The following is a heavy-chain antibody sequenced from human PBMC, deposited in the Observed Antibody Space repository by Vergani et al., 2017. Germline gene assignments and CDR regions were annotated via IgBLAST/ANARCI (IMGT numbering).Heavy chain of an antibody. V-gene: IGHV1-69*01. CDR2: IIPIFGTA. J-gene: IGHJ3*02. CDR1: GGTFSSYA. Sequence: QVQLVQSGAEVKKPGSSVKVSCKASGGTFSSYAISWVRQAPGQGLEWMGGIIPIFGTANYAQKFQGRVTITADESTSTAYMGLSSLRSEDTAVYYCARGTYYDSSGYYPIGIGIWGQGTMVTVSS. CDR3: ARGTYYDSSGYYPIGIGI. D-gene: IGHD3-22*01.